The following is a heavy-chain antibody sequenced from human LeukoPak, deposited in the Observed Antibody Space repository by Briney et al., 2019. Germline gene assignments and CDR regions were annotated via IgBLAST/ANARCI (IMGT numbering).Heavy chain of an antibody. CDR3: ARGGFYDFWSGYFPHFDY. CDR1: GFTFSSYS. Sequence: GGSLRLSCAASGFTFSSYSMNWVRQAPGKGLEWVSYISSSSSTIYHADSVKGRFTISRDNAKNSLYLQMNSLRAEDTAVYYCARGGFYDFWSGYFPHFDYWGQGTLVTVSS. V-gene: IGHV3-48*01. CDR2: ISSSSSTI. D-gene: IGHD3-3*01. J-gene: IGHJ4*02.